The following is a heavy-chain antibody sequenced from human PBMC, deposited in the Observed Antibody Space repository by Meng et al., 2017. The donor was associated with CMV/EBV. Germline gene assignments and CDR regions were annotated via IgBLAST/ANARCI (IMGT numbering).Heavy chain of an antibody. J-gene: IGHJ6*02. CDR3: ARGPLRSRFLEWLSNYYYYGMDV. CDR2: INPSGGST. CDR1: GYTFTSYY. D-gene: IGHD3-3*01. Sequence: ASVKVSCKASGYTFTSYYMHWVRQAPGQGLEWMGIINPSGGSTSYAQKFQGRVTMTRDTSTSTVYMELSSLRSEDTAVYYCARGPLRSRFLEWLSNYYYYGMDVWGQGTTVTVSS. V-gene: IGHV1-46*01.